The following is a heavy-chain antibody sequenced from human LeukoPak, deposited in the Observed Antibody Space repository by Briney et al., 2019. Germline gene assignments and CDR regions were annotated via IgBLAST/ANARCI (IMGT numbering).Heavy chain of an antibody. V-gene: IGHV5-51*01. CDR3: ARHVGQDSGSYQDAFDI. D-gene: IGHD1-26*01. CDR2: IYPGDSDT. CDR1: GYSFTSYW. Sequence: GESLRISCKGSGYSFTSYWIGWVRQMPGKGLEWMGIIYPGDSDTRYSPSFQGQVTISADKSISTAYLQWSSLKASDTAMYYCARHVGQDSGSYQDAFDIWGQGTMVTVSS. J-gene: IGHJ3*02.